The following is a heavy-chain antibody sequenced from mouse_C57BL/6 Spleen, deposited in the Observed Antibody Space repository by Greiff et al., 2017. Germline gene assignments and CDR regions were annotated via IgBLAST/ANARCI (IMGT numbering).Heavy chain of an antibody. Sequence: EVQLVESGPGLVKPSQSLSLTCSATGYSITSGYYWNWIRQFPGNKPEWMGYISYDGSNNYNPSLKSRFSITRDTSKNQFFLKLNSVTTEDTATYYCAREGYGNYDFDYWGQGTTLTVSS. V-gene: IGHV3-6*01. CDR3: AREGYGNYDFDY. CDR1: GYSITSGYY. CDR2: ISYDGSN. D-gene: IGHD2-10*02. J-gene: IGHJ2*01.